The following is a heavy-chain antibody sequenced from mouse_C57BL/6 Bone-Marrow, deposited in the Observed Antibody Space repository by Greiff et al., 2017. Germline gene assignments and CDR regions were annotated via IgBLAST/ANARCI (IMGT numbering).Heavy chain of an antibody. CDR1: GYTFTDYY. D-gene: IGHD1-1*01. CDR3: ARRVWICYCGSSFWYFDV. V-gene: IGHV1-75*01. Sequence: VQLQQSGPELVKPGASVKISCKASGYTFTDYYINWVQQRPGQGLEWIGWLFPGSGSTYYNEMFKGKATLTVDKSSRTAYMLLSSLTSEVSAVYFCARRVWICYCGSSFWYFDVWGAGTTITVTS. CDR2: LFPGSGST. J-gene: IGHJ1*01.